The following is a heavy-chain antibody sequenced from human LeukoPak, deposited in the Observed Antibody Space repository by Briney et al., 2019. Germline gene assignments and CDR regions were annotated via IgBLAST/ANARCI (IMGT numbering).Heavy chain of an antibody. CDR3: ARSYYYDTPNWFDP. D-gene: IGHD3-22*01. CDR2: IIPIFGTA. Sequence: GASVKVSCKASGGTFSSYAISWVRQAPGQGLEWMGGIIPIFGTANYAQKFQGRVTITADESTSTAYMEPSSLRSEDTAVYYCARSYYYDTPNWFDPWGQGTLVTVSS. CDR1: GGTFSSYA. J-gene: IGHJ5*02. V-gene: IGHV1-69*13.